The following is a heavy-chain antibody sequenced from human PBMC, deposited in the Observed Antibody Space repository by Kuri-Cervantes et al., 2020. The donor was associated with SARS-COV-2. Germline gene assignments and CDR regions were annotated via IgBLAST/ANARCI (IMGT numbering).Heavy chain of an antibody. V-gene: IGHV3-48*03. Sequence: GGSLRLSCAASGFTFSSYEMNWVRQAPGKGLEWVSYISSSGSTIYYADSVKGRFTISRDNAKNSLYLQMNSLRAEDTAVYYCARAPTVILDYWGQGTLVTVSS. J-gene: IGHJ4*02. D-gene: IGHD4-17*01. CDR2: ISSSGSTI. CDR1: GFTFSSYE. CDR3: ARAPTVILDY.